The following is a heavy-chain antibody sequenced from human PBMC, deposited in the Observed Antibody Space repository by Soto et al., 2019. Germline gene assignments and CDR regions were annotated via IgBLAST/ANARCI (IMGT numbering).Heavy chain of an antibody. CDR1: CGSFSGYY. CDR3: ARWAGYCSSTSCFISPWSNYYYYGMDV. V-gene: IGHV4-34*01. J-gene: IGHJ6*02. CDR2: INHSGST. Sequence: SEALSLTCAVHCGSFSGYYWIWIRQPPGKGLEWVGEINHSGSTNYNPSLKSRVTISVDTSKNQFSLKLSSVTAADTAVYYCARWAGYCSSTSCFISPWSNYYYYGMDVWGQGTTVTVSS. D-gene: IGHD2-2*03.